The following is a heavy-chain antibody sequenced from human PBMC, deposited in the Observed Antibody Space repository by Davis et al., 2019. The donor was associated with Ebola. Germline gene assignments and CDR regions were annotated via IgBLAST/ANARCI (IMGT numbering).Heavy chain of an antibody. D-gene: IGHD3-9*01. CDR3: ARVRYDIFTGYYTLPYYYYGMDV. CDR1: GFTFSSYS. CDR2: ISSSSSYI. J-gene: IGHJ6*02. Sequence: GGSLRLSCAASGFTFSSYSMNWVRQAPGKGLEWVSSISSSSSYIYYADSVKGRFTISRDNAKNSLYLQMNSLRAEDTAVYYCARVRYDIFTGYYTLPYYYYGMDVWGQGTTVTVSS. V-gene: IGHV3-21*01.